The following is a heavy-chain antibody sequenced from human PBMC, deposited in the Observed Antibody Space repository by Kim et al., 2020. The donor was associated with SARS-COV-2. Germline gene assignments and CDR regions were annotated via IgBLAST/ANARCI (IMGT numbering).Heavy chain of an antibody. CDR1: GFTVSSNY. J-gene: IGHJ5*02. D-gene: IGHD6-19*01. Sequence: GGSLRLSCAASGFTVSSNYMSWVRQAPGKGLEWVSVIYSGGSTYYADSVKGRFTISRDNSKNTLYLQMNSLRAEDTAVYYCARERGGIAVAGKGWFDPWGQGTLVTVSS. CDR2: IYSGGST. CDR3: ARERGGIAVAGKGWFDP. V-gene: IGHV3-53*01.